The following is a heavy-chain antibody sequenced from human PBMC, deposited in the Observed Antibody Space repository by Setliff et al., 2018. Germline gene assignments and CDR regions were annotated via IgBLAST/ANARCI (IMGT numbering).Heavy chain of an antibody. CDR2: INPSGGST. CDR1: GYTFTSYY. Sequence: ASVKVSCKASGYTFTSYYIHWVRQAPGQGLEWMGIINPSGGSTSYAQKFQRRVTMTRDTSTSTVSMELSSLRSEDTAVYYCARDVFPYHYEGAFDIWGKGTMVTVSS. J-gene: IGHJ3*02. D-gene: IGHD3-22*01. V-gene: IGHV1-46*01. CDR3: ARDVFPYHYEGAFDI.